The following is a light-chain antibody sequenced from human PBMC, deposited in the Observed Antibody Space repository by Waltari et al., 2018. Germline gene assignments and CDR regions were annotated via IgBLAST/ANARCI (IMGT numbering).Light chain of an antibody. CDR3: QSFDTSLSGGVV. J-gene: IGLJ2*01. V-gene: IGLV1-40*01. CDR2: GNT. Sequence: QSVLTQPPSVSGAPGQRVTISCTGSSTNIGAGHDVHWYQDFPGAAPKLLIYGNTNRPSGVPDRFSGSKSGTSASLAITGLQAEDEAHYYCQSFDTSLSGGVVFGGGTKVTVL. CDR1: STNIGAGHD.